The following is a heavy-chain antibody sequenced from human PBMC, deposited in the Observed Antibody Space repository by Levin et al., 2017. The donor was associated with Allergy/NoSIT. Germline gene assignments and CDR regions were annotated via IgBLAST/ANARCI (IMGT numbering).Heavy chain of an antibody. J-gene: IGHJ4*02. Sequence: GGSLRLSCAASGFTFTDHWMHWVRQAPGKGLVWVSRIKYDGSLITYADSVKGRFTISRDNARNTVYLQMNSLRAEDTAKYYCVRYCTSGGCLDRWGQGTLVTVSS. V-gene: IGHV3-74*01. CDR2: IKYDGSLI. CDR3: VRYCTSGGCLDR. D-gene: IGHD2-8*01. CDR1: GFTFTDHW.